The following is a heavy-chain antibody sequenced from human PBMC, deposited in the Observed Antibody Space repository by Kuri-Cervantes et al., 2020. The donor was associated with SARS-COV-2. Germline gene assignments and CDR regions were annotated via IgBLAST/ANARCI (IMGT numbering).Heavy chain of an antibody. D-gene: IGHD2/OR15-2a*01. V-gene: IGHV1-2*02. CDR1: GDTFSGHY. CDR3: ARVRMADGYFYHAMDV. J-gene: IGHJ6*02. CDR2: INPNSGGT. Sequence: ASVKVSCKAFGDTFSGHYIHWVRQAPGQGLEWMGWINPNSGGTKSAQKFQGRVTMTRDTSVSTVYMELSNLRSDDTAVYYCARVRMADGYFYHAMDVWGQGTMVTVSS.